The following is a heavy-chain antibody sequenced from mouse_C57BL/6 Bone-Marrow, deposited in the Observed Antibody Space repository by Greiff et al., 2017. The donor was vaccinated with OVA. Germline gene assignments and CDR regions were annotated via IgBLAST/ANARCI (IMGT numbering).Heavy chain of an antibody. CDR1: CYTFTGYW. D-gene: IGHD1-1*01. CDR2: ILPGSGST. CDR3: AFGSSPYYFDY. V-gene: IGHV1-9*01. J-gene: IGHJ2*01. Sequence: QVQLQQSGAELMKPGASGKLSCKATCYTFTGYWVEWVKQRPGHGLEGIGEILPGSGSTNYNEKFKGKATFTADTSSNTAYMQLSSLTTEDSAIYYCAFGSSPYYFDYWGQGTTLTVSS.